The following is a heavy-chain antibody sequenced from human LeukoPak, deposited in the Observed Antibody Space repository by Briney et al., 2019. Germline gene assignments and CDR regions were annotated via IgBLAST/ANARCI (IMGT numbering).Heavy chain of an antibody. CDR1: GGSISSYY. Sequence: SETLSLTCSVSGGSISSYYWSWIRQPPGKGLERIGYIYYSGSTNYNPSLKSRVTISVDTSKNQFSLKLSSVTAADTAVYYCARLIVGYYGSGTYYTIDYWGQGTLVTVSS. D-gene: IGHD3-10*01. CDR3: ARLIVGYYGSGTYYTIDY. J-gene: IGHJ4*02. CDR2: IYYSGST. V-gene: IGHV4-59*08.